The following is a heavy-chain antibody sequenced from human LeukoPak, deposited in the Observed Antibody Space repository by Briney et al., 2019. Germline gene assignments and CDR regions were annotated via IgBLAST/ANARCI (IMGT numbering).Heavy chain of an antibody. CDR1: GYSFSSYW. D-gene: IGHD4-23*01. CDR3: ARRSDYGGNYDY. J-gene: IGHJ4*02. CDR2: IYPGNSDT. V-gene: IGHV5-51*01. Sequence: SLNISCKGSGYSFSSYWIGWVRPMPRKRLEWIGIIYPGNSDTRYSPSFQGQVTISADKSISTAYLQWSSLKASDTAMYYCARRSDYGGNYDYWGQGTLVTVSS.